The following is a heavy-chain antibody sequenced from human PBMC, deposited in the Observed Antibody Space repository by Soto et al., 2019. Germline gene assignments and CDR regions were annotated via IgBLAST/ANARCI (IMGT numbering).Heavy chain of an antibody. CDR1: GYTFTSCD. CDR3: ARGQELYDFWSGYYAQTGMDV. J-gene: IGHJ6*02. CDR2: MNPNSGNT. Sequence: GASVKVSCKASGYTFTSCDINWVRQATGQGLEWMGWMNPNSGNTGYAQKFQGRVTMTRNTSISTAYMELSSVRSEDTAVYYCARGQELYDFWSGYYAQTGMDVWGQGTTVTVSS. D-gene: IGHD3-3*01. V-gene: IGHV1-8*01.